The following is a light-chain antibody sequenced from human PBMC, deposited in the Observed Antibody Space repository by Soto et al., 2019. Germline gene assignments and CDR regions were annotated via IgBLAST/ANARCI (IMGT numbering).Light chain of an antibody. Sequence: IVLTQSPGTLSLSPGQRATLSCRASQSVSHNYLAWYQHKPGQAPRLLISGASNRATGIPDRFSGSGSGTDFTLTISRLEPEDFAVYYCQQYGRSLSFGGGTKVEIK. CDR3: QQYGRSLS. J-gene: IGKJ4*01. CDR1: QSVSHNY. V-gene: IGKV3-20*01. CDR2: GAS.